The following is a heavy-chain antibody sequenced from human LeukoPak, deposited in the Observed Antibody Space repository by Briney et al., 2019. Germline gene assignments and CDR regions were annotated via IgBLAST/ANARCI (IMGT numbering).Heavy chain of an antibody. CDR1: GFTFSIYG. V-gene: IGHV3-23*01. CDR2: LSGSGGST. J-gene: IGHJ4*02. CDR3: AKDRSSTLWYFDY. Sequence: PGGSLRLSCAASGFTFSIYGMTWVRQAPGKGLEWVSALSGSGGSTYYADSVKDRFTISRDNSKNTLYLQMNSLRAEDTAIYYCAKDRSSTLWYFDYWGQGAQVTVSS. D-gene: IGHD2-2*01.